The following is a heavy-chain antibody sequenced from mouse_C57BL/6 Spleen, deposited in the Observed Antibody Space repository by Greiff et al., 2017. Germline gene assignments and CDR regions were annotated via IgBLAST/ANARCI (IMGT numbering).Heavy chain of an antibody. D-gene: IGHD2-4*01. CDR3: ARGDYDGERRYYYAMDY. V-gene: IGHV1-55*01. J-gene: IGHJ4*01. CDR2: IYPGSGST. Sequence: QVQLQQPGAELVKPGASAKMSCKASGYTFTSYWITWVKQRPGQGLEWIGDIYPGSGSTNYNEKFKSKATLTVDTSSSTAYMQLSSLTSGDSAVYYCARGDYDGERRYYYAMDYWGQGTSVTVSS. CDR1: GYTFTSYW.